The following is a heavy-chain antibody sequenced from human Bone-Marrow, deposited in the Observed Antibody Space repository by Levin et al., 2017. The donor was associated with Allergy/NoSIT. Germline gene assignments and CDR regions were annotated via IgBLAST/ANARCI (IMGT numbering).Heavy chain of an antibody. CDR1: GDNFIDYY. Sequence: ASVKVSCKISGDNFIDYYIHWVRQAPGKGLEWIGLVDPEDGETNYAENFQGRVTISADTSTDIGYMELSSLRSDDTAVYWCATEGRDYSYALDVWGQGTTVTVSS. CDR2: VDPEDGET. J-gene: IGHJ6*02. V-gene: IGHV1-69-2*01. CDR3: ATEGRDYSYALDV.